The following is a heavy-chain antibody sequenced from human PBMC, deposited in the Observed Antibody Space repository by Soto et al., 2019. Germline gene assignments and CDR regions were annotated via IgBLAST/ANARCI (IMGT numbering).Heavy chain of an antibody. J-gene: IGHJ6*02. Sequence: PSETLSLTCTVSGGSISSGGYYWSWIRQHPGKGLEWIGYIYYSGSTYYNPSLKSRVTISVDTSKNQFSLKLSSVTAADTAVYYCARDLGVNSSRYFYYYYGMDVWGQGTTVTVS. CDR1: GGSISSGGYY. D-gene: IGHD3-10*01. CDR3: ARDLGVNSSRYFYYYYGMDV. CDR2: IYYSGST. V-gene: IGHV4-31*02.